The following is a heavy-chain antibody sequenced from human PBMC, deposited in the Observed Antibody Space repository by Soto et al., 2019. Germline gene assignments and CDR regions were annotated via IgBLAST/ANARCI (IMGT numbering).Heavy chain of an antibody. CDR2: IYYSGST. J-gene: IGHJ6*02. CDR3: ARDSNDFWSGSNNYYYGMDV. D-gene: IGHD3-3*01. Sequence: SEPLSLTCPLCGGSMTRYLCTRFRHPPDKGMEWIRYIYYSGSTNDNPSLKRGVTISVDTSKNQFSLKLSSVTAADTAVYYCARDSNDFWSGSNNYYYGMDVWGQGTTVTASS. CDR1: GGSMTRYL. V-gene: IGHV4-59*01.